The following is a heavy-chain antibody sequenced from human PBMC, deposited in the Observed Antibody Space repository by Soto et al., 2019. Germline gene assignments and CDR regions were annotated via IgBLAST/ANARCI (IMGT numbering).Heavy chain of an antibody. CDR3: ARGAYYDVTGYYYRPFDF. CDR1: GGSINSDF. D-gene: IGHD3-22*01. CDR2: IYYSGST. V-gene: IGHV4-59*01. Sequence: TSETLSLSCAVSGGSINSDFWSWIRQPPGKGLEWIGYIYYSGSTHYSPSLKSRVTMSVDTSENQVSLKLSSVTAVDTAVYYCARGAYYDVTGYYYRPFDFWGQGTLVTVSS. J-gene: IGHJ4*02.